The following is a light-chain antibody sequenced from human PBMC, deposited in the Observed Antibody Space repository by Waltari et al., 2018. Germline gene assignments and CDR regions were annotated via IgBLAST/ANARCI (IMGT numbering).Light chain of an antibody. CDR3: HHYYIPPLT. CDR2: RAS. V-gene: IGKV4-1*01. Sequence: DIVITQSPDSLAVSLGERATINCKSSQSLFSSSHSKTYIAWYQHKPGQPPKLLIYRASNRASGVPDRFSGSGSGTDFTLTISSLQAEDVAVYYCHHYYIPPLTFGQGTRLEI. CDR1: QSLFSSSHSKTY. J-gene: IGKJ5*01.